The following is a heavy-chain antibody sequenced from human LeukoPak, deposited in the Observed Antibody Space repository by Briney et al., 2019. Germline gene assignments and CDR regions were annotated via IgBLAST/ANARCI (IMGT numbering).Heavy chain of an antibody. J-gene: IGHJ4*02. CDR2: VSYTGST. CDR3: ARDGAPGGLAYFDY. Sequence: SETLSLTCTVSGGSISSYYWSWIRQPPGKGLEWIGYVSYTGSTNYNPSLKSRVTISIDTSKTQLSLKINSVTAADTAVYYCARDGAPGGLAYFDYWGQGTLVTVSS. CDR1: GGSISSYY. V-gene: IGHV4-59*01. D-gene: IGHD3-16*01.